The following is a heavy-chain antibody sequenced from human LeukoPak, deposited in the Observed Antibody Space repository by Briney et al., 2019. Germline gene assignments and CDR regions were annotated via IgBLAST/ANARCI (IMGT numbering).Heavy chain of an antibody. Sequence: GGSLRLSCAASGFTFSNYEMNWVRQAPGKGLEGVSYISSSGSTIYYADSVKGRFTISRDNAKNSLYLQMNSLRVEDTALYYCARVPPSSGWRNFDYWGQGTLVTVSS. J-gene: IGHJ4*02. CDR2: ISSSGSTI. CDR1: GFTFSNYE. CDR3: ARVPPSSGWRNFDY. D-gene: IGHD6-19*01. V-gene: IGHV3-48*03.